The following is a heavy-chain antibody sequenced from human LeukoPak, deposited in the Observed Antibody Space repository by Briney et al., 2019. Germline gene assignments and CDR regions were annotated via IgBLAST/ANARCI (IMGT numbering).Heavy chain of an antibody. V-gene: IGHV3-23*01. D-gene: IGHD2-8*01. CDR3: ARAGYCTNGVCPYFDY. J-gene: IGHJ4*02. Sequence: GGSLRLSCAASGFSFTNYAMSWVRQAPGKGLEWVSAISGSGGRTYYADSVKGRFTISRDNSKNTLLLQMNSLRAEDTAVYYCARAGYCTNGVCPYFDYWGQGTLVTVSS. CDR2: ISGSGGRT. CDR1: GFSFTNYA.